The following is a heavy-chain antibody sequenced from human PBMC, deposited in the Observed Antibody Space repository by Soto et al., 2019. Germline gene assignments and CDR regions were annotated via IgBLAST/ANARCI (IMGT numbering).Heavy chain of an antibody. CDR3: ARDKGQLVPADGY. D-gene: IGHD6-6*01. J-gene: IGHJ4*02. CDR1: GFTFSDYY. CDR2: ITSSGSSI. V-gene: IGHV3-11*01. Sequence: PGGSLRLSCAASGFTFSDYYMCWVRQAPGKGLEWVSYITSSGSSIYYADSVKGRFTISRDNAKNSLYLQMNSLRAEDTAVYYCARDKGQLVPADGYWGQGTLVTVSS.